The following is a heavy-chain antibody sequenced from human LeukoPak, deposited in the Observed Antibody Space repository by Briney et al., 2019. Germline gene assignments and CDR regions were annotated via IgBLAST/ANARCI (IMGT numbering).Heavy chain of an antibody. V-gene: IGHV1-8*01. CDR3: ARGGCSGGSCYHYYYYYYMDV. Sequence: ASVKVSCKASGYTFTSYDINWVRQATGQGLEWMGWMNPNSDNTGYAQKFQGRVTMTTDTSTSTAYMELRSLRSDDTAVYYCARGGCSGGSCYHYYYYYYMDVWGKGTTVTVSS. J-gene: IGHJ6*03. D-gene: IGHD2-15*01. CDR1: GYTFTSYD. CDR2: MNPNSDNT.